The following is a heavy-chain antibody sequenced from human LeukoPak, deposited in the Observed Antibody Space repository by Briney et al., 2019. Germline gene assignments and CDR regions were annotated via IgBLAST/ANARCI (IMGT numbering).Heavy chain of an antibody. J-gene: IGHJ3*02. V-gene: IGHV4-59*01. CDR2: IYYSGST. CDR1: GGSISSYY. D-gene: IGHD1-26*01. CDR3: ARGGRDAFDI. Sequence: KTSETLSLTCTVSGGSISSYYWSWIRQPPGKGLEWIGYIYYSGSTNYNPSLKSRVTISVDTSKNQFSLKLSSVTAADTAVYYCARGGRDAFDIWGQGTMVTVSS.